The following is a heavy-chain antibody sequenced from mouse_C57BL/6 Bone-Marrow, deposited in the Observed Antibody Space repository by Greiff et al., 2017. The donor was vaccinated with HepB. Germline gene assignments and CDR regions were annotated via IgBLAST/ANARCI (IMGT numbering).Heavy chain of an antibody. CDR1: GFTFSDFY. Sequence: EVKLVESGGGLVQSGRSLRLSCATSGFTFSDFYMEWVRQAPGKGLEWIAASRNKANDYTTEYSASVKGRFIVSRDTSQSILYLQMNALRAEDTAIYYCARDHMDYWGQGTSVTVSS. CDR3: ARDHMDY. J-gene: IGHJ4*01. CDR2: SRNKANDYTT. V-gene: IGHV7-1*01.